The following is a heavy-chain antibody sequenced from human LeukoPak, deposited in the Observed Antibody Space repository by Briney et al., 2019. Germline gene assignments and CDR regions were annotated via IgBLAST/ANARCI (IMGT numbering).Heavy chain of an antibody. Sequence: GGSLRLSCAASGFTFSNYAMSWVRQAPGKGLEWVSGISGSGGSTYYADSVKGRFTISRDHSKNTLYLQMNSLRAEDTAVYYCAKDHGSGTYHYDNWGQGTLVTVSS. CDR1: GFTFSNYA. CDR2: ISGSGGST. J-gene: IGHJ4*02. V-gene: IGHV3-23*01. CDR3: AKDHGSGTYHYDN. D-gene: IGHD3-10*01.